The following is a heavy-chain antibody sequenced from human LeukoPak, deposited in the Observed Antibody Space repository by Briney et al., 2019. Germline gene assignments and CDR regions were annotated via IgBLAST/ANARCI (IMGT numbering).Heavy chain of an antibody. J-gene: IGHJ4*02. D-gene: IGHD3-22*01. CDR3: ANMWYYYDSSGY. Sequence: GGSLRLSCAASGFTFDDYAMHWVRQAPGKGLEWVSGISWNSGSIGYADSVKGRFTISRDNAKNSLYLQMNSLRAEDTAVYYCANMWYYYDSSGYWGQGTLVTVSS. V-gene: IGHV3-9*01. CDR2: ISWNSGSI. CDR1: GFTFDDYA.